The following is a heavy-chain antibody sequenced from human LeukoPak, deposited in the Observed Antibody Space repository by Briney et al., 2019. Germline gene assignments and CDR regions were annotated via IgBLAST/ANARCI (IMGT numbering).Heavy chain of an antibody. Sequence: ASVKVSCTASGYTFTSYYMHWVRQAPGQGLEWMGIINPSGGSTSYAQKFQGRVTMTRDTSTGTVYMELSSLRSEDTAVYYCARGSSGWYSVAYWGQGTLVTVSS. CDR1: GYTFTSYY. V-gene: IGHV1-46*01. CDR2: INPSGGST. CDR3: ARGSSGWYSVAY. D-gene: IGHD6-19*01. J-gene: IGHJ4*02.